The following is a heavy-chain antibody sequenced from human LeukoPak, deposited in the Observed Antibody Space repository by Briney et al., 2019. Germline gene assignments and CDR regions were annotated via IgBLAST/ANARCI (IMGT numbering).Heavy chain of an antibody. CDR2: ISTSRGKT. D-gene: IGHD3/OR15-3a*01. J-gene: IGHJ4*02. CDR3: ARDRWEDWLPYY. V-gene: IGHV3-21*01. Sequence: GGSLRLSCAASGFIFNSHNMIWLRQAPGKGLEWVSSISTSRGKTYYADSLKGRFTISRDNAKNSLYLQMNSLRVEDTAVYYCARDRWEDWLPYYWGQGILVTVSS. CDR1: GFIFNSHN.